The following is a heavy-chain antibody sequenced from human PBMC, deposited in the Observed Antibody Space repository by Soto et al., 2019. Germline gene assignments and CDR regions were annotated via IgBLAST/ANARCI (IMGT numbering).Heavy chain of an antibody. J-gene: IGHJ4*02. CDR3: ARGGSYYAH. CDR1: GNTHTIYF. V-gene: IGHV1-2*02. CDR2: INSVSGGT. D-gene: IGHD3-22*01. Sequence: QVQLVQSGAEVKQPGASVRVSCKASGNTHTIYFIHWLRQAPGQGLEWMGWINSVSGGTNYAPRFRGRVSMTRDTSSATAFMDLSGLRSDNTAVYYCARGGSYYAHWGQGTLVTVSS.